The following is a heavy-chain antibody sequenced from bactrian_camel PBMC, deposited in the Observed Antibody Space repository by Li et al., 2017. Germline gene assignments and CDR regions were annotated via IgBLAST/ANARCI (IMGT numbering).Heavy chain of an antibody. Sequence: QVQLVESGGDSVQAGGSLRLSCSTSDRNARCMGWFRQAPGKEREGVAVIEPRPYRPNLSDSVRGRFAISHDNAKSTVDLQMSDLKPEDTAMYYCAAASSCSGLTMDSPYWGQGTQVTVS. V-gene: IGHV3S53*01. CDR2: IEPRPYRP. D-gene: IGHD5*01. J-gene: IGHJ4*01. CDR1: DRNARC. CDR3: AAASSCSGLTMDSPY.